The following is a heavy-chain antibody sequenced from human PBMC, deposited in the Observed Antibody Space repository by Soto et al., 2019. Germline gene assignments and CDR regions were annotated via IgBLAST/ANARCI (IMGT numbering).Heavy chain of an antibody. CDR1: GFTFTNYA. V-gene: IGHV3-30*04. D-gene: IGHD3-16*01. J-gene: IGHJ4*02. CDR2: ISFDGITK. Sequence: QVQLVESGGGVVQPGRSLRLSCAASGFTFTNYAIHWVRQAPGKGLEWVAIISFDGITKYYADSGKGRFTISRDDSKNTVSLPTNSLRAEVTALYCCARVSVQSRLGGDFGYWGQGTLVTVSS. CDR3: ARVSVQSRLGGDFGY.